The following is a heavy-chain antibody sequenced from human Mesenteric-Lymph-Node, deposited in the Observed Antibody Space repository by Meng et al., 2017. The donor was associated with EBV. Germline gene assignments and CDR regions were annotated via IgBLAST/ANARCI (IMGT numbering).Heavy chain of an antibody. Sequence: GHGWVRPPGSLSSTCNVFGDFVRSVNNYWSLFRQSLGRGLRWIGNMYFTGSTFYNPALKSRVTISGDTSKNHFSLKLTSVTAADTAVYYCAREGTTVTRWFDPCGPGTLVTVSS. CDR3: AREGTTVTRWFDP. CDR2: MYFTGST. D-gene: IGHD4-11*01. CDR1: GDFVRSVNNY. V-gene: IGHV4-61*03. J-gene: IGHJ5*02.